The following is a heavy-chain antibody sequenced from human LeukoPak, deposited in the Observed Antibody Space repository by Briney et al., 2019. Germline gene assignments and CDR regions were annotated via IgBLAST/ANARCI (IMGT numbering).Heavy chain of an antibody. V-gene: IGHV1-2*02. CDR1: GYTFTGYF. Sequence: GASVKVSCKASGYTFTGYFMHWVRQAPGQGLAGMGWINPNSGGTSYLQNFQGRVTMTRDTSNSTAYMDLSRLRSDDTAVYYCARGRPGDYFDYWGQGTLVTVSS. J-gene: IGHJ4*02. CDR2: INPNSGGT. CDR3: ARGRPGDYFDY. D-gene: IGHD6-25*01.